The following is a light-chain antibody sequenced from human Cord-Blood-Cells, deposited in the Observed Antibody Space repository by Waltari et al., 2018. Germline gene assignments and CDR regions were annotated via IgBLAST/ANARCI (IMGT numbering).Light chain of an antibody. Sequence: QSALTPPASVSGPPGQSLPICCSGTRRDVGGNNFISWYQQHPGKVPNLMIYDVSNRPSGVSNRFSGSKSGNTASLTISGLQAEDEADYYCSSYTSSSTLVFGGGTKLTVL. CDR1: RRDVGGNNF. J-gene: IGLJ3*02. V-gene: IGLV2-14*01. CDR3: SSYTSSSTLV. CDR2: DVS.